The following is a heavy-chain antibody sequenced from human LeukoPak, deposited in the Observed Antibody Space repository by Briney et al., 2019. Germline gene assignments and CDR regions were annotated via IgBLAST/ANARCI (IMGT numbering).Heavy chain of an antibody. D-gene: IGHD3-3*01. J-gene: IGHJ4*02. V-gene: IGHV3-21*06. CDR2: IHSSSNYI. CDR3: AVDYDYWSAFFSGSRMTPKR. CDR1: GFTFSSYS. Sequence: PGGSLRLSCAASGFTFSSYSMKWVRQAPGKGLEWVSSIHSSSNYINYVDSVKGRFTTSRDNAKNSLCVQMNSLRAEDTAVYYCAVDYDYWSAFFSGSRMTPKRGGQGTLVTVSS.